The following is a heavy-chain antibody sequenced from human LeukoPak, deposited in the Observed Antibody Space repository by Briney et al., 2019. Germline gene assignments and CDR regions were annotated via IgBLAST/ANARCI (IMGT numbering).Heavy chain of an antibody. V-gene: IGHV3-7*01. CDR3: GRGWPGYTSPLDY. J-gene: IGHJ4*02. D-gene: IGHD5-12*01. CDR2: ISQDGSEK. Sequence: PGGSLRLSCAASGFTFSHHWMNWVRQAPGEGLKWVATISQDGSEKHYVDSVKGRFIISRDNAKNSLFLQMNSLRAEDTAVYYCGRGWPGYTSPLDYWGQGILVAVSS. CDR1: GFTFSHHW.